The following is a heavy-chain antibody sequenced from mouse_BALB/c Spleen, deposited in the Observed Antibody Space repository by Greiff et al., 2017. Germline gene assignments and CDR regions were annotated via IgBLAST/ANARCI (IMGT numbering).Heavy chain of an antibody. CDR2: IIPGDGST. J-gene: IGHJ2*01. CDR3: ASYYKGNDYYFDY. D-gene: IGHD1-1*01. Sequence: VQLQQSGAELVKPGASVKLSCKASGYTFTSYDINWVRQRPEQGLEWIGWIIPGDGSTKYNEKFKGKATMTTDKSSSTAYMQLRRLTSEDSAVYFCASYYKGNDYYFDYWGQGTTVTVSS. CDR1: GYTFTSYD. V-gene: IGHV1-85*01.